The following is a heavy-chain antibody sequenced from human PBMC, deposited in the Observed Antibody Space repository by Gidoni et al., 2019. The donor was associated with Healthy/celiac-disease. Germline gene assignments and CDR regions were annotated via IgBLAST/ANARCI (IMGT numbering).Heavy chain of an antibody. CDR3: ARGDDIARSSGGRFDY. Sequence: QVQLVQSGAEVKKPGSSVKVSFQASAGTFSSYAIRWVRQAPGQGVEWRGGIIPIVGTANYAQKFQGRVTITADESTSTAYMELSSRRSEDTAVYYCARGDDIARSSGGRFDYWGQGTLVTVSS. D-gene: IGHD6-13*01. CDR2: IIPIVGTA. CDR1: AGTFSSYA. V-gene: IGHV1-69*01. J-gene: IGHJ4*02.